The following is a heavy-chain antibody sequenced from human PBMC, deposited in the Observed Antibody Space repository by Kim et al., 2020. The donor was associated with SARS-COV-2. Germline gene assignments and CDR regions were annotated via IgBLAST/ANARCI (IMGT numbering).Heavy chain of an antibody. V-gene: IGHV3-53*01. Sequence: GGSLRLSCAASGFTVSSNYMSWVRQAPGKGLEWVSVIYSGGSTYYADSVKGRFTISRDNSKNTLYLQMNSLRAEDTAVYYCARGRGYDFWRLYYGMDVWGQGTTVTVSS. CDR1: GFTVSSNY. J-gene: IGHJ6*02. CDR3: ARGRGYDFWRLYYGMDV. D-gene: IGHD3-3*01. CDR2: IYSGGST.